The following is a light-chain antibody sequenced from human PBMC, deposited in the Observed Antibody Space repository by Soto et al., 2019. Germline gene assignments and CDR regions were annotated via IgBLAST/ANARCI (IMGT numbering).Light chain of an antibody. J-gene: IGKJ2*01. CDR1: QSVSSSY. Sequence: EIVLTQSPGTLSLSPGERATLSCRASQSVSSSYLAWYQKKPGQAPRLLIYGASSRATGIPDRFSGSGPGTDFTLAISRLEPEDFAVYYCQQYGSSPPYTFGQGIKLEIK. CDR2: GAS. CDR3: QQYGSSPPYT. V-gene: IGKV3-20*01.